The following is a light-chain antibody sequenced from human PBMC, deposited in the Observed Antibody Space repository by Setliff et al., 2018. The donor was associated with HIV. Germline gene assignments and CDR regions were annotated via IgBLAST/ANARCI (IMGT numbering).Light chain of an antibody. V-gene: IGLV2-23*02. J-gene: IGLJ1*01. Sequence: QSVLAQPASVSGSPGQSITISCTGTTSDVGSNNLVSWYQQYPGKAPKIMIYEVTKRPSGVSNRFSGSKSGNTASLTISGLQAEDEADYYCCSYAGNYVFGTGTKGTVL. CDR2: EVT. CDR1: TSDVGSNNL. CDR3: CSYAGNYV.